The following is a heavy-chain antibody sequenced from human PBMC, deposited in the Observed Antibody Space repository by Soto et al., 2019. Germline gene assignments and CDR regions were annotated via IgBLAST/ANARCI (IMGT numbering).Heavy chain of an antibody. Sequence: QVQLQQWGAGLLKPSETLSLTCAVYGGSFSGYYWSWIRQPPGKGLEWIGGINHSGSTNYNPSLKSRITISIDTSKNQFSLKLSSVTAADTAVYYCARGKNLYSGYDSGNFDYWGQGTLVTVSS. D-gene: IGHD5-12*01. CDR1: GGSFSGYY. V-gene: IGHV4-34*01. CDR2: INHSGST. J-gene: IGHJ4*02. CDR3: ARGKNLYSGYDSGNFDY.